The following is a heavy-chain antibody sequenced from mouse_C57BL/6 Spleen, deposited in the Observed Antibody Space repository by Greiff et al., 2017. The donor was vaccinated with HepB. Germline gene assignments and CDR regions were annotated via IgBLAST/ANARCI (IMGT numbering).Heavy chain of an antibody. CDR2: ISYDGSN. CDR3: ARGTSGTLAY. CDR1: GYSITSGYY. D-gene: IGHD4-1*01. J-gene: IGHJ3*01. Sequence: EVQVVESGPGLVKPSQSLSLTCSVTGYSITSGYYWNWIRQFPGNKLEWMGYISYDGSNNYNPSLKNRISITRDTSKNQFFLKLNSVTTEDTATYYCARGTSGTLAYWGQGTLVTVSA. V-gene: IGHV3-6*01.